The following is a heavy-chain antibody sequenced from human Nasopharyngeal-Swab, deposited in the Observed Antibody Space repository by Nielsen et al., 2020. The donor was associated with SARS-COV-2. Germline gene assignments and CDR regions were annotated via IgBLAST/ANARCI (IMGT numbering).Heavy chain of an antibody. V-gene: IGHV1-2*04. Sequence: ASVKVSCKASGYTFPGYYMHWVRQAPGQGLEWMGWINPNSGGTNYAQKFQGWVTMTRDTSISTAYMELSRLRSDDTAVYYCARGLDDILTGYYGTDYWGQGTLVTVSS. CDR2: INPNSGGT. CDR3: ARGLDDILTGYYGTDY. J-gene: IGHJ4*02. CDR1: GYTFPGYY. D-gene: IGHD3-9*01.